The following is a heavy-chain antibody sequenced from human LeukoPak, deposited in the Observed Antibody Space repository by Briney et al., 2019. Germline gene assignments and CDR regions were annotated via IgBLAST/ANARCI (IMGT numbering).Heavy chain of an antibody. CDR1: GGSFSSGQY. J-gene: IGHJ6*02. D-gene: IGHD5-18*01. CDR3: ARGTLSFSRGYSYGPLGYYYYGMDV. CDR2: INHSGSS. Sequence: KPSETLSLTCAVFGGSFSSGQYWSWIRQPPGKGLEWIGEINHSGSSNYNPALKSRVTISVDTSKNQFSLKLSSVTAADTAVYYCARGTLSFSRGYSYGPLGYYYYGMDVWGQGTTVTVSS. V-gene: IGHV4-34*01.